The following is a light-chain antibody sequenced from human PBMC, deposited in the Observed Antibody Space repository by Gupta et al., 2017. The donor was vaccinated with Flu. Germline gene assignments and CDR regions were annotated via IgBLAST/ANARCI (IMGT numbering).Light chain of an antibody. V-gene: IGLV1-47*01. J-gene: IGLJ3*02. CDR3: AAWDDSLSGNWV. Sequence: SVLTPPPSSSGPPGQRVTISCSGSSSNIGSNYVYWYQQRPGTAPKLLIYRNNQRPSGVPDRFSGSKSGTSAAMAISGLRSEDEADYYCAAWDDSLSGNWVFGGGTKLTVL. CDR1: SSNIGSNY. CDR2: RNN.